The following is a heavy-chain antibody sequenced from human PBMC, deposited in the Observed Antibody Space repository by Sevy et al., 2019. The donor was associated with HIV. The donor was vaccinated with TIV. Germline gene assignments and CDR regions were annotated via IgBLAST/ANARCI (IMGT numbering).Heavy chain of an antibody. Sequence: ASVKVSCKASGYTFSDYYIHWVRQAPGQGLEWMAWINPNDGVTHYARRFQGGVTLTRDTSVSTAYMDLKGLRYDDTAIYYCARLTTRPTSDLYGMDVWGQGTPVTVSS. V-gene: IGHV1-2*02. CDR1: GYTFSDYY. CDR2: INPNDGVT. D-gene: IGHD4-17*01. J-gene: IGHJ6*02. CDR3: ARLTTRPTSDLYGMDV.